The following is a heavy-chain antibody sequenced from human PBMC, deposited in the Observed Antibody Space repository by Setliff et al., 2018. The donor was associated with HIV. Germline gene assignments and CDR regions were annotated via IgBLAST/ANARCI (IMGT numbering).Heavy chain of an antibody. CDR1: GGSISSFY. V-gene: IGHV4-34*01. CDR2: VNRGRRT. J-gene: IGHJ6*02. CDR3: ARSPSYSSSFSYYYYSMDI. D-gene: IGHD6-6*01. Sequence: SETLSLTCTVSGGSISSFYWSWIRQPQGMGLEWIGEVNRGRRTNYNSSLKSRVTISVDTSKNQFSLKLSSVTAADTAVYYCARSPSYSSSFSYYYYSMDIWGQGTTVTVSS.